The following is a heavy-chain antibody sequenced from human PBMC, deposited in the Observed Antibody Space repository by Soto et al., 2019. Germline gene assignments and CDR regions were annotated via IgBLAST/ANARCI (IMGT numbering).Heavy chain of an antibody. CDR3: AKCGISSEYYYYMDV. V-gene: IGHV3-23*01. CDR1: GFTFSSYA. D-gene: IGHD6-6*01. Sequence: EVQLLESGGDLIQPGGSLRLSCAASGFTFSSYAMSWVRQAPGKGLEWVSSISASGGSTYYADSAKGRFAISRDNSKNTLYLQMNSLRAEDTAVYYCAKCGISSEYYYYMDVWGKGTTVTVSS. J-gene: IGHJ6*03. CDR2: ISASGGST.